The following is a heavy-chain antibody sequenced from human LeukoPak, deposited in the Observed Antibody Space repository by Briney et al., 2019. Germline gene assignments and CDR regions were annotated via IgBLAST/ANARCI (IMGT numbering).Heavy chain of an antibody. J-gene: IGHJ4*02. Sequence: SETLSLTCIVSGGSISSSSYYWGWIRQPPGKGLEWIGSIYYSGSTYYNPSLKSRVTLSVDTSKNQFSLKLSSVTAADTAVYYCARLIAVADFYFDYWGQGTLVTVSS. CDR2: IYYSGST. D-gene: IGHD6-19*01. V-gene: IGHV4-39*01. CDR1: GGSISSSSYY. CDR3: ARLIAVADFYFDY.